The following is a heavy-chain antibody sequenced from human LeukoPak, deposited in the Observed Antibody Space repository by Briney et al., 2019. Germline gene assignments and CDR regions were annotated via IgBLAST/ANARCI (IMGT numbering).Heavy chain of an antibody. CDR3: AREGLGYGDFDY. J-gene: IGHJ4*02. V-gene: IGHV3-48*03. D-gene: IGHD5-18*01. Sequence: GGSLRLSCAASGFSLSSFKMTWVRQAPGKGLEWVSYISNRDKDTNYADSVKGRFTISRDNAKNSLYLQMNSLRAEDTAVYYCAREGLGYGDFDYWGQGTLVTVSS. CDR1: GFSLSSFK. CDR2: ISNRDKDT.